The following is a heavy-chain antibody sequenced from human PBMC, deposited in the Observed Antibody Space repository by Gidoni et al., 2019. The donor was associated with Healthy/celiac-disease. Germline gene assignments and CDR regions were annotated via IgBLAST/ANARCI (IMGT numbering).Heavy chain of an antibody. Sequence: EVQLLESGGGLVQPGGSLRRSCAAYGFTFSSYAMSWVRQAPGKGLEWVSAITGSGGSTYYADSVKGRFTISRDNSKNTLYLQMNSLRAEDTAVYYCVRLEQLVSNRNWFDPWGQGTLVTVSS. CDR2: ITGSGGST. CDR1: GFTFSSYA. D-gene: IGHD6-6*01. CDR3: VRLEQLVSNRNWFDP. V-gene: IGHV3-23*01. J-gene: IGHJ5*02.